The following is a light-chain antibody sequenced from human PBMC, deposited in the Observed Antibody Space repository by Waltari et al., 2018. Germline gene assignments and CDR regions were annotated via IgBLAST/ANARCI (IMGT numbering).Light chain of an antibody. CDR1: QRVNSN. CDR2: GAS. CDR3: QQYKNWPPWT. V-gene: IGKV3-15*01. J-gene: IGKJ1*01. Sequence: EIVMTQSPAILSLSPGDGATLSCRASQRVNSNVAWYQHKPGQGPRLLIYGASTRATAIPARFSGSGSGTDFTLTISSLQSEDFAVYYCQQYKNWPPWTFGQGTEVEIK.